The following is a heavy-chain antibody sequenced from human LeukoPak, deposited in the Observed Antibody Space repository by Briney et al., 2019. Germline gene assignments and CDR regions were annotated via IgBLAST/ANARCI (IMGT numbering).Heavy chain of an antibody. V-gene: IGHV4-59*08. CDR1: GGSISSYY. CDR3: ARAGYSGYAVDY. Sequence: SETLFLTCTVSGGSISSYYWSWIRQPPGKGLEWIGYIYYSGSTNYNPSLKSRVTISVDTSKNQFSLKLSSVTAADTAVYYCARAGYSGYAVDYWGQGTLVTVSS. D-gene: IGHD5-12*01. CDR2: IYYSGST. J-gene: IGHJ4*02.